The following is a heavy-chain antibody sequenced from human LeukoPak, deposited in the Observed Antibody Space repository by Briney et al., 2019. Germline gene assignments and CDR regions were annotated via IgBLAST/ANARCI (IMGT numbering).Heavy chain of an antibody. J-gene: IGHJ6*01. D-gene: IGHD2-15*01. V-gene: IGHV1-8*01. CDR3: ARPGSYCSGGTCSSAHAMDV. Sequence: GASVKVSCKASGYTFTSYDIIWVRQAPGHGLEWMGWMNPNSGNTGYAQKFQGRVTMTRNTSIRTAYMELTSLTSEDTAVYYCARPGSYCSGGTCSSAHAMDVWGQGTTVTVSS. CDR1: GYTFTSYD. CDR2: MNPNSGNT.